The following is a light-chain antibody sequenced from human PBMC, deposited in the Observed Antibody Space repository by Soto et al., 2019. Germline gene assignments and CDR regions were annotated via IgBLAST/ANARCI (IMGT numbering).Light chain of an antibody. CDR2: AAF. V-gene: IGKV1-39*01. CDR3: QQSYSTLVT. Sequence: DIQMTQSPSSLSASVGDRVTITCRTSQSIRSYLNWYQQKPGKAPKLLIYAAFSLQSGVPSRFRGSESGTDFTLTISSLQPEDFATYYCQQSYSTLVTFGGGTKVDIK. CDR1: QSIRSY. J-gene: IGKJ4*01.